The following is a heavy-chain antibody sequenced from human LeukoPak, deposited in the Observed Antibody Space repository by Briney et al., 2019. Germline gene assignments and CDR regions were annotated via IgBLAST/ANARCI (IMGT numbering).Heavy chain of an antibody. CDR3: AGGGIAAAGTVDY. Sequence: GGSLRLSCAASGFTFSSYAMHWVRQAPGKGLEWVAVISYDGSNKYYADSVKGRFTISRDNSKNTLYLQMNSLRAEDTAVYCCAGGGIAAAGTVDYWGQGTLVTVSS. CDR1: GFTFSSYA. D-gene: IGHD6-13*01. V-gene: IGHV3-30-3*01. CDR2: ISYDGSNK. J-gene: IGHJ4*02.